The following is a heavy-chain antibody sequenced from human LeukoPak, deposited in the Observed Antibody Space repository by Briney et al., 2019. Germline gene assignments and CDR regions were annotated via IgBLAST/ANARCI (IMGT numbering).Heavy chain of an antibody. CDR3: ARRKEVQTTFDC. V-gene: IGHV3-7*01. D-gene: IGHD1-14*01. CDR1: GFIFKDYY. CDR2: IHEDGNAT. J-gene: IGHJ4*02. Sequence: GGSLRLSCAASGFIFKDYYMGWIRQAPGKGLEWVSNIHEDGNATHYVDSVKGRFTISRDNTKNSLDLQMNSLRAEDTAVYFCARRKEVQTTFDCWGQGTLVTVSS.